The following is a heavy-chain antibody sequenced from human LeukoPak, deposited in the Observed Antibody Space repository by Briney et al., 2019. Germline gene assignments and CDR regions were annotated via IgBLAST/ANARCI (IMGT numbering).Heavy chain of an antibody. CDR3: ARKPPMYYYDSSAYRKSSAFDI. D-gene: IGHD3-22*01. CDR1: GGSFSGYY. J-gene: IGHJ3*02. V-gene: IGHV4-34*01. CDR2: INHSGST. Sequence: SETLSPTCAVYGGSFSGYYWSWIRQPPGKGLEWIGEINHSGSTNYNPSLKSRVTISVDTSKNQFSLKLSSVTAADTAVYYCARKPPMYYYDSSAYRKSSAFDIWGQGTMVTVSS.